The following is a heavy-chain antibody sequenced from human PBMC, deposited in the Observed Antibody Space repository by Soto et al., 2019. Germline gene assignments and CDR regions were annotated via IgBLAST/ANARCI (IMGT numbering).Heavy chain of an antibody. J-gene: IGHJ4*02. Sequence: QVQLVQSGAEVKKPGASVKVSCKASGYTFTNYGISWVRQAPGQGLEWMGWISAYNGNTDYAQKLQGRVTMTTDTSTSSAYMGVRGLRSDDTAVYYCARVGAYCVRTRCPDFWGQGTLVTVSS. CDR1: GYTFTNYG. CDR2: ISAYNGNT. CDR3: ARVGAYCVRTRCPDF. V-gene: IGHV1-18*01. D-gene: IGHD2-21*01.